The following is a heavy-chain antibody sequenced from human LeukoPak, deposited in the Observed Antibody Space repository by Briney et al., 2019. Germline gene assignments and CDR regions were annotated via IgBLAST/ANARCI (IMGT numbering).Heavy chain of an antibody. CDR1: GFTFSSYW. D-gene: IGHD6-13*01. CDR2: IKQDGSEK. J-gene: IGHJ3*02. CDR3: AREGGSSSWDAFDI. V-gene: IGHV3-7*01. Sequence: GGSLRLSCAASGFTFSSYWMSWVRQAPGKGLEWVANIKQDGSEKYYVDSVKGRFTISRDNAKNSLYLQMNSLRAEDTAVYYCAREGGSSSWDAFDIWAKGQWSPSLQ.